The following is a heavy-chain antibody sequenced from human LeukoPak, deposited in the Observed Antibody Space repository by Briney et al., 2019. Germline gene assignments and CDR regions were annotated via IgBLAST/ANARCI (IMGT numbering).Heavy chain of an antibody. CDR2: ISWNSGSI. Sequence: PGGSLRLSCAASGFTFDDYAMHWVRQAPGKGLEWVSGISWNSGSIGYADSVKGRFTISRDNAKNSLYLQMNSLRAEDTAVYYCARDKLAGTTVTTPDYWGQGTLVTVSS. J-gene: IGHJ4*02. CDR3: ARDKLAGTTVTTPDY. V-gene: IGHV3-9*01. CDR1: GFTFDDYA. D-gene: IGHD4-17*01.